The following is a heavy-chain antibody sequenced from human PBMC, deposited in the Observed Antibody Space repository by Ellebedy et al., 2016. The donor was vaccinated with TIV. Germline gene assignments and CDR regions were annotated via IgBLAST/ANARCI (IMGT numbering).Heavy chain of an antibody. CDR3: AKEQNYYYYGMDV. J-gene: IGHJ6*02. V-gene: IGHV3-53*05. CDR1: GFTFSSYW. CDR2: IYSGGST. Sequence: GESLKISCAASGFTFSSYWMSWVRQAPGKGLEWVSVIYSGGSTYYADSVKGRFTISRDNSKNTLYLQMNSLRAEDTALYYCAKEQNYYYYGMDVWGQGTTVTVSS.